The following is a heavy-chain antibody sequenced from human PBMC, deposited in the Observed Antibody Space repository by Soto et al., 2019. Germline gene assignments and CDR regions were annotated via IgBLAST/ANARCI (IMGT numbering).Heavy chain of an antibody. Sequence: VSGPTLVNPTQTLTLTCTFSGFSLSTSGVGVGWINQPPGKALEWLALIYWDDDKRYSPSLKSRLTITKDTSKNQVVLTMTNMDPVDTATYYCAHSLFFIAAAGTGWFDPWGQGTLVTVSS. CDR3: AHSLFFIAAAGTGWFDP. CDR1: GFSLSTSGVG. V-gene: IGHV2-5*02. J-gene: IGHJ5*02. CDR2: IYWDDDK. D-gene: IGHD6-13*01.